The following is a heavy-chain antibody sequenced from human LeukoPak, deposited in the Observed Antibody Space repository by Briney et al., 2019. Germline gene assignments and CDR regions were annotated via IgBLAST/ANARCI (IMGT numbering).Heavy chain of an antibody. Sequence: PGGSLRLSCAASGFTFSNYSMNWVRQAPGKGLEWVSSISSNGIYIYYADSVKGRFTISRDNAKNSLYLQMNSLRAEDTAVYYCARDGVSSGWLIYWGQGTLVTVSS. V-gene: IGHV3-21*01. J-gene: IGHJ4*02. D-gene: IGHD6-19*01. CDR2: ISSNGIYI. CDR3: ARDGVSSGWLIY. CDR1: GFTFSNYS.